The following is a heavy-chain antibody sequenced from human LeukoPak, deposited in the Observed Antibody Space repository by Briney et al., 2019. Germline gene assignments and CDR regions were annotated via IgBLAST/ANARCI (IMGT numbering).Heavy chain of an antibody. D-gene: IGHD2-21*01. CDR3: ARNAYCGGDCYDS. V-gene: IGHV1-69*05. J-gene: IGHJ4*02. CDR1: GYTFTSYY. Sequence: SVKVSCKASGYTFTSYYMHWVRQAPGQGLEWMGKIFPVFITTYYAQKFQGRLTLTMDESTSTAYMELSGLRSEDTALYYCARNAYCGGDCYDSWGQGTLVIVSS. CDR2: IFPVFITT.